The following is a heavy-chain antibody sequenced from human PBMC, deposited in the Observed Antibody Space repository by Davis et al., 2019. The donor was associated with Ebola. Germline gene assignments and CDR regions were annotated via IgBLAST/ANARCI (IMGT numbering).Heavy chain of an antibody. D-gene: IGHD3-22*01. V-gene: IGHV3-23*01. Sequence: GESLKISCAASGFTFSSYWMSWVRQAPGKGLEWVSYISGRGGNTYYADSVKGRFTISRDNSKSMLFLEMNSLRADDTAVYYCAKGNKVTYQYDSGDDYWGQGTLVTVSS. CDR3: AKGNKVTYQYDSGDDY. J-gene: IGHJ4*02. CDR1: GFTFSSYW. CDR2: ISGRGGNT.